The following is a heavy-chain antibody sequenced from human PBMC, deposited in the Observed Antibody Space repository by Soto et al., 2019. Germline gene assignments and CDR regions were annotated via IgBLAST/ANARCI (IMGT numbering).Heavy chain of an antibody. CDR1: GYTFTSYG. D-gene: IGHD3-16*01. CDR2: ISAYNGNT. Sequence: ASVKASCTASGYTFTSYGISWVRQAPGQGLEWMGWISAYNGNTNYAQKLQGRVTMTTDTSTSTAYMELRSLRSDDTAVYYCARGLYDSTGGRTRYYFDYWGQGTLVTVSS. V-gene: IGHV1-18*01. CDR3: ARGLYDSTGGRTRYYFDY. J-gene: IGHJ4*02.